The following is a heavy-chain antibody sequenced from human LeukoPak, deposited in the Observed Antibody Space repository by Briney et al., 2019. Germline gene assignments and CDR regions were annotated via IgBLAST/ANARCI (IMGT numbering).Heavy chain of an antibody. J-gene: IGHJ6*03. CDR1: GFTFSSYA. Sequence: RPGGSLRLSCAASGFTFSSYAMHWVRQAPGKGLEWVAVISYDGSNKYYADSVKGRFTISRDNSKNTLYLQMNSLRAEDTAVYYCAGCHDYSNYVAWYYYYYMDVWGKGTTVTVSS. V-gene: IGHV3-30*04. CDR3: AGCHDYSNYVAWYYYYYMDV. D-gene: IGHD4-11*01. CDR2: ISYDGSNK.